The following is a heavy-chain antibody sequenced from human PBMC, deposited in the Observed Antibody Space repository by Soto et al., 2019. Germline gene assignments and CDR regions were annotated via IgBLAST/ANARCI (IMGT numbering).Heavy chain of an antibody. D-gene: IGHD2-15*01. CDR1: GDSISTVDYF. V-gene: IGHV4-30-4*01. Sequence: TLSLTCSVSGDSISTVDYFWACIRQPPCQALEYIGYIYKSATTYYNPSFESRVAISLDTSKSQFSLNVTSVTAADTAVYFCARGRYCLTGRCFPNWFDSWGQGTLVTVSS. CDR2: IYKSATT. J-gene: IGHJ5*01. CDR3: ARGRYCLTGRCFPNWFDS.